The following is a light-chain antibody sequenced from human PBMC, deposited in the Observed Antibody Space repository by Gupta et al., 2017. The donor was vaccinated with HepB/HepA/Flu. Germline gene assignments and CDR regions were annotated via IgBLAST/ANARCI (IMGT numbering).Light chain of an antibody. V-gene: IGKV3-11*01. CDR2: DAP. J-gene: IGKJ5*01. CDR3: QLRSPLT. CDR1: QGVSTY. Sequence: EIVLPQSPATLSLSPGESAPLSCRASQGVSTYLAWYQLKPVQAPRLLIYDAPNRATGIPASFSGSGSGTDFTLTISSLEPEDFAFYNRQLRSPLTFGQGTRLEIE.